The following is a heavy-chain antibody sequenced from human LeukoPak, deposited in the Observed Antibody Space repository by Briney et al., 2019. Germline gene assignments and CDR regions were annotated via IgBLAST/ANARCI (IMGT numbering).Heavy chain of an antibody. V-gene: IGHV1-18*01. Sequence: ASVKVSCKASGYTFTSYGISWVRQAPGQGLEWMGWISAYNGNTNCAQKLQGRVTMTTDTSTSTAYMELRSLRSDDTAVYYCARDPEWRGFEPTYGMDVWGQGTTVTVSS. CDR1: GYTFTSYG. CDR3: ARDPEWRGFEPTYGMDV. J-gene: IGHJ6*02. CDR2: ISAYNGNT. D-gene: IGHD3-3*01.